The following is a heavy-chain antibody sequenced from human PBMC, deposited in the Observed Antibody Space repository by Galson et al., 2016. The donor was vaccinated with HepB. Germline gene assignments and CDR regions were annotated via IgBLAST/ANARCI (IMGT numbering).Heavy chain of an antibody. D-gene: IGHD6-13*01. J-gene: IGHJ4*02. CDR2: ISHSGGTT. V-gene: IGHV3-23*01. CDR1: EFTFSSYA. CDR3: AKDLWVRQQLAYYFDY. Sequence: SLRLSCAASEFTFSSYAMAWVRQAPGKGLEWVSGISHSGGTTYYADSVKGRFTVSRDNSKNTLYLQMSSLRAEDTAVYYCAKDLWVRQQLAYYFDYWGQGTLFTVSS.